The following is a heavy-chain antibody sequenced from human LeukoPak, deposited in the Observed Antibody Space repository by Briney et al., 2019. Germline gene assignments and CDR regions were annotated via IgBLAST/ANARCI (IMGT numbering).Heavy chain of an antibody. CDR1: GYTFTSYG. D-gene: IGHD6-19*01. Sequence: ASVKVSCKASGYTFTSYGISWVRQAPGQGLEWMGWISAYNGNTNYAQKLQGRVTTNTDTSTSTAYMELRSLRSDDTAVYYCARVPNSGWYLYFDYWGQGTLVTVSS. J-gene: IGHJ4*02. CDR3: ARVPNSGWYLYFDY. V-gene: IGHV1-18*01. CDR2: ISAYNGNT.